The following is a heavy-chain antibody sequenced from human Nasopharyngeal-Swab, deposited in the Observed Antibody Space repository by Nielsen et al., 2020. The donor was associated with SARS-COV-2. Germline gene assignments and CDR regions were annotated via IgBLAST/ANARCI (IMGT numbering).Heavy chain of an antibody. CDR1: GGSISSSNYY. CDR3: ARQSWYYYHISNYRLDAFDI. J-gene: IGHJ3*02. CDR2: IYYSGST. D-gene: IGHD3-22*01. V-gene: IGHV4-39*01. Sequence: SDTLSLTFTVSGGSISSSNYYWCWIRQPPGKGLEWIGSIYYSGSTYYKPSLKSRVTISVDTSKNQFSLNLSSVTAADTAVYYCARQSWYYYHISNYRLDAFDIWGQGTMVTVSS.